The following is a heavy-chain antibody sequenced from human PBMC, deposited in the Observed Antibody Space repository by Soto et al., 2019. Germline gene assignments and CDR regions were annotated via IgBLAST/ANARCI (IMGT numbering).Heavy chain of an antibody. V-gene: IGHV4-59*01. Sequence: PSEPLSLTCTVSGGSISSYYWSWIRQSPGKGLEWIGYIDYSGSANYNPSLKSRVTMSADTSKNQFSLRLSSMTAADTAVYYCARVAYTSGFNFCDYWGPGTLVTVSS. J-gene: IGHJ4*02. D-gene: IGHD6-19*01. CDR3: ARVAYTSGFNFCDY. CDR2: IDYSGSA. CDR1: GGSISSYY.